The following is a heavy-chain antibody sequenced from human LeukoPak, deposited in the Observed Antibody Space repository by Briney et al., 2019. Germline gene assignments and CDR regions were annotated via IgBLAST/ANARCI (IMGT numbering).Heavy chain of an antibody. J-gene: IGHJ4*02. V-gene: IGHV3-7*03. Sequence: PGGSLRLSCAASGFTFSDSAMHWVRQAPGKGLEWVANIKQDGSEKYYVDSVKGRFTISRDNAKNSLYLQMNSLRAEDTALYYCAKGSYGSGSYVDYWGQGTLVTVSS. CDR1: GFTFSDSA. D-gene: IGHD3-10*01. CDR3: AKGSYGSGSYVDY. CDR2: IKQDGSEK.